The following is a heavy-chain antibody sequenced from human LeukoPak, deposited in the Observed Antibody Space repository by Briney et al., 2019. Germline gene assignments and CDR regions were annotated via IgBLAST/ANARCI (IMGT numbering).Heavy chain of an antibody. CDR2: ISSSSSYI. Sequence: PGRSLRLSCAASGFTFSSYSMKWVRQAPGKELEWVSSISSSSSYIYYADSVKGRFTISRDNAKNSLYLQMNSLRAEDTAVYYCARDFHDYFPWGQGTLLTVSS. J-gene: IGHJ5*02. CDR1: GFTFSSYS. V-gene: IGHV3-21*01. D-gene: IGHD3-16*01. CDR3: ARDFHDYFP.